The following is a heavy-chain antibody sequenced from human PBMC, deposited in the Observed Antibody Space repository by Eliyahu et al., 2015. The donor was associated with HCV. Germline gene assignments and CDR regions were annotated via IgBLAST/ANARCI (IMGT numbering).Heavy chain of an antibody. Sequence: VQLVESGGGLVEPGGSLRLSCAASGITFSNXGMSWVRQAPGKGLGWVGRIKSKTDDGTTDYTAPVKGRFTISRDDSKNTLYLQMNSLKTEDTAVYFCATEYASSSVSYYFDDWGQGTRVTVSS. CDR1: GITFSNXG. J-gene: IGHJ4*02. D-gene: IGHD6-6*01. V-gene: IGHV3-15*01. CDR3: ATEYASSSVSYYFDD. CDR2: IKSKTDDGTT.